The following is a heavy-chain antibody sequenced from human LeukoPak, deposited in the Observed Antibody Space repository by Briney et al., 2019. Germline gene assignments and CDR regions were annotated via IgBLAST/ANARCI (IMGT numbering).Heavy chain of an antibody. D-gene: IGHD6-13*01. CDR3: ARDIAAAGDYYYYYMDV. Sequence: SVKVSCKASGYTFTSHDINWVRQATGQGLEWMGGIIPIFGTANYAQKFQGRVTITTDESTSTAYMELSSLRSEDTAVYYCARDIAAAGDYYYYYMDVWGKGTTVTVSS. J-gene: IGHJ6*03. CDR2: IIPIFGTA. V-gene: IGHV1-69*05. CDR1: GYTFTSHD.